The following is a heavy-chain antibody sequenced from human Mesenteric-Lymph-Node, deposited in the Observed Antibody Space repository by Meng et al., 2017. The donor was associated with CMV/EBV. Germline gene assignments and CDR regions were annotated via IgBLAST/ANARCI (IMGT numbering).Heavy chain of an antibody. Sequence: SGFPFSSYSMNWVRQAPGKGLEWVSSISSSSSYIYYADSVKGRFTISRDNAKNSLYLQMNSLRAEDTAVYYCASGDLGSSWYYFDYWGQGTLVTVSS. CDR3: ASGDLGSSWYYFDY. D-gene: IGHD6-13*01. J-gene: IGHJ4*02. V-gene: IGHV3-21*01. CDR2: ISSSSSYI. CDR1: GFPFSSYS.